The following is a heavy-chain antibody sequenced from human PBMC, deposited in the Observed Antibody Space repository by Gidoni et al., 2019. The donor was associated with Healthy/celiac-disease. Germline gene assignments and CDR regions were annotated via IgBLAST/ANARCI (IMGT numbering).Heavy chain of an antibody. CDR2: IRSSGSTI. D-gene: IGHD3-22*01. CDR3: AGGSGYYRGLDY. J-gene: IGHJ4*02. V-gene: IGHV3-11*04. Sequence: VQRVEPGGGLVTPGGSLRLYWAASGFTFSDYYMSCRRQAPGKGLEWVSYIRSSGSTIYYADSVKRRFTISRDNAKNSLYLQMNSLRAEDTAVYYCAGGSGYYRGLDYWGQGTLVTVSS. CDR1: GFTFSDYY.